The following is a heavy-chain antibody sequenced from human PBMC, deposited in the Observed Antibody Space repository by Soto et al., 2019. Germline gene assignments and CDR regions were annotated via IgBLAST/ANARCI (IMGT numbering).Heavy chain of an antibody. CDR1: GFTFSSYG. D-gene: IGHD3-22*01. CDR3: ARDYSSGATLRYYYYYGMDV. V-gene: IGHV3-33*01. Sequence: QVRLVESGGGVVQPGRSLRLSCAASGFTFSSYGMHWVRQARGKGLEWVAVIWYDGSKKYYADSVKGRFTISRDNSKNTLYLQMNSLRAEDTAVYYCARDYSSGATLRYYYYYGMDVWGQGTTVTVSS. CDR2: IWYDGSKK. J-gene: IGHJ6*02.